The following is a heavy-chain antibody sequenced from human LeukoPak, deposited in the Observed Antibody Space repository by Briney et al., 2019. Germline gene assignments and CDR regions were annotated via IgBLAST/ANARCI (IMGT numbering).Heavy chain of an antibody. CDR3: ARAQEYYDILTGYGNWFDP. Sequence: ASVKVSCKASGYTFTSYGISWVRQAPGQGLEWMGWNSAYNGNTNYAQKLQGRVTMTTDTSTSTAYMELRSLRSDDTAVYYCARAQEYYDILTGYGNWFDPWGQGTLVTVSS. V-gene: IGHV1-18*01. J-gene: IGHJ5*02. CDR1: GYTFTSYG. D-gene: IGHD3-9*01. CDR2: NSAYNGNT.